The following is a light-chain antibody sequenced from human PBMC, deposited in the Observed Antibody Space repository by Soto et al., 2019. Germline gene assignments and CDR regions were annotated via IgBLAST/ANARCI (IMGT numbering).Light chain of an antibody. Sequence: QSVLTQPASVPGSPGQSITISCTGTSSDVGGYNYVSWYQQHPGKAPKLMIYEVSNRPSGVSNRFSGSKSGNTASLTTSGLQAEDEADYYCSSYTSSSTPYVFGTGTKVTVL. J-gene: IGLJ1*01. CDR1: SSDVGGYNY. V-gene: IGLV2-14*01. CDR3: SSYTSSSTPYV. CDR2: EVS.